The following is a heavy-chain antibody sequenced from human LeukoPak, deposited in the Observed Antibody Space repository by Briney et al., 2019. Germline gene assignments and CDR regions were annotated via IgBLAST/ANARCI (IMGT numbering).Heavy chain of an antibody. D-gene: IGHD4-17*01. CDR1: GFTVSSHY. V-gene: IGHV3-66*01. CDR2: IYTGGGT. J-gene: IGHJ4*02. Sequence: RPGGSLRLSCAATGFTVSSHYMAWVRQAPGRGLEWVSVIYTGGGTVCADSVKGRFTISRDNFKNTVYLQMNSLRAEDTAVYFCARDLYDWGQGTLVTVSS. CDR3: ARDLYD.